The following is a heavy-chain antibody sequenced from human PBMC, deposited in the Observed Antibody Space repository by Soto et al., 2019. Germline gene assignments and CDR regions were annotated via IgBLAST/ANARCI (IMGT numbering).Heavy chain of an antibody. Sequence: EVQVVESGGGLVQPGGSLRLSCAASGFSFSTFEMNWVRQAPGKGLEWLSYIIGGGGTVYYADSVKGRFTISRDNTKNSLYLQMSSLRDEDTGVYFCGGGGLPYFDYWGQGALVTVSS. V-gene: IGHV3-48*03. D-gene: IGHD3-16*01. CDR2: IIGGGGTV. J-gene: IGHJ4*02. CDR3: GGGGLPYFDY. CDR1: GFSFSTFE.